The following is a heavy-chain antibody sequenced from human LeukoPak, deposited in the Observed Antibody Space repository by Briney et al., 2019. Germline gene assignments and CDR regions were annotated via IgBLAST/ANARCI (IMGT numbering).Heavy chain of an antibody. J-gene: IGHJ6*02. CDR1: GGSISSYY. Sequence: PSETLSLTCTVSGGSISSYYWSWIRQPPGKGLEWIGYIYYSGSTNYNPSLKSRVTISVDTSKNQFSLKLSSVTAADTAVYYCARHYRASSMDYYYYGMDVWGQGTTVTVSS. CDR3: ARHYRASSMDYYYYGMDV. V-gene: IGHV4-59*08. D-gene: IGHD2-2*01. CDR2: IYYSGST.